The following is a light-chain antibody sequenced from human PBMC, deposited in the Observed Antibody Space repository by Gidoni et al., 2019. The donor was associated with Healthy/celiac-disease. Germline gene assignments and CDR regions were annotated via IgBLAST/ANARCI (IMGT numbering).Light chain of an antibody. J-gene: IGKJ5*01. CDR3: QQYDNLPRVT. V-gene: IGKV1-33*01. CDR2: DAS. Sequence: DIQMTQSPSSLCASVGDRVTITCQASQDISNYLNWYQQKPGKAPKLLIYDASNLETGVPSRFSGSGSGTDFTFTISSLQPEDTATYYCQQYDNLPRVTFGQGTRLEIK. CDR1: QDISNY.